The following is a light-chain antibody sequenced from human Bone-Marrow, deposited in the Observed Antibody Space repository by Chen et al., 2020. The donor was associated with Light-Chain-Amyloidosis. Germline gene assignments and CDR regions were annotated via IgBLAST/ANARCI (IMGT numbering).Light chain of an antibody. CDR1: DLPTKY. CDR2: RYT. J-gene: IGLJ2*01. V-gene: IGLV3-25*03. CDR3: QSADSSGTYAVI. Sequence: SYELPQPPSLSVSPGQTARFTGSGDDLPTKYAYGYQQKPGQAPVLVIHRYTERPSGISERVSGSSSGTTATLTISGVQAEDEADYHCQSADSSGTYAVIFGGGTKLTVL.